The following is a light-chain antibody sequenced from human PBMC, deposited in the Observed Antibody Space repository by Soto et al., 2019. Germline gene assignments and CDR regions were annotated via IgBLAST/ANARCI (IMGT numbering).Light chain of an antibody. V-gene: IGKV3-20*01. J-gene: IGKJ4*01. CDR2: GAS. CDR1: QSVSSN. Sequence: EIVITQAPATLSVSPGERATVSCRASQSVSSNLAWYQQKPGQAPRLLIYGASTRATGIPDRFSGSGSGTDFTLTISRLEPEHFAVYYCQQYGNSPLTFGGGTKVDIK. CDR3: QQYGNSPLT.